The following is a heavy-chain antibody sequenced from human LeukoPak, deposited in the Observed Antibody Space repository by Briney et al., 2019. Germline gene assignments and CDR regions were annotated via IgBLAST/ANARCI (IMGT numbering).Heavy chain of an antibody. Sequence: ASVKVSCKSSGFTFTDHYIHWVRQGPGQGLEWMGYIGPHSTFTSSPQEFQGRVAMTRDASMSTAYMELTRLTSDDTAVYYCVREGEGPLSKDFDYWGQGTLVTVSS. V-gene: IGHV1-2*02. CDR3: VREGEGPLSKDFDY. D-gene: IGHD2/OR15-2a*01. CDR1: GFTFTDHY. J-gene: IGHJ4*02. CDR2: IGPHSTFT.